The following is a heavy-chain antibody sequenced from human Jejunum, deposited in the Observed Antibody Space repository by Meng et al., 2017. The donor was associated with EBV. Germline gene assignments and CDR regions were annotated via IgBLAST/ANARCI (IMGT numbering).Heavy chain of an antibody. CDR3: ARDWGGDYLDY. Sequence: QVESVESGSELKKPGASVKVSCKASGYTFSSYAMNWVRRAPGQGLKWMGWINTKTGNPTYAQGFTGRFVFSLDTSVGTAYLQICSLKAEDTAVYYCARDWGGDYLDYWGQGTLVTVSS. V-gene: IGHV7-4-1*01. CDR2: INTKTGNP. D-gene: IGHD3-10*01. CDR1: GYTFSSYA. J-gene: IGHJ4*02.